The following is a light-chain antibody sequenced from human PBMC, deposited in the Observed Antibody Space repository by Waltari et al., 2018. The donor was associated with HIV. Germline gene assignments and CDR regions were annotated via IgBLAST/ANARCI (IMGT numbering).Light chain of an antibody. Sequence: DIQMTQSPSSVSASVGDRLTITCRASQGINTWLAWYQQKPGKAPKLLIYDAFTLRGGGPSRFSGSGSGTDFTLTSTNLQPEDFATYICQQTGSFPFAFGPGTKVNIK. CDR1: QGINTW. CDR3: QQTGSFPFA. CDR2: DAF. J-gene: IGKJ3*01. V-gene: IGKV1-12*02.